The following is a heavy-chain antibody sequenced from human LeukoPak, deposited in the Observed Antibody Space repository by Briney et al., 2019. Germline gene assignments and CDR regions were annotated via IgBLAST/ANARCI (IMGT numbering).Heavy chain of an antibody. CDR1: GGSISSYY. V-gene: IGHV4-4*09. Sequence: SETLSLTCTVSGGSISSYYWSWIRQPPGKGLEWIGYIYTSGSTNYNPSLKSRVTISVDTSKNQFSLKLSSVTAADTAVYYCARESTGYYTGYFDLWGRGTLVTVSS. D-gene: IGHD3/OR15-3a*01. CDR3: ARESTGYYTGYFDL. J-gene: IGHJ2*01. CDR2: IYTSGST.